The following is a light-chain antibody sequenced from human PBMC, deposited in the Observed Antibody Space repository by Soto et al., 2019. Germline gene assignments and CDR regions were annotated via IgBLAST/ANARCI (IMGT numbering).Light chain of an antibody. V-gene: IGKV3-20*01. J-gene: IGKJ2*01. CDR2: GAS. CDR3: QQYGTSPYA. CDR1: QSVSSNY. Sequence: EIVLTQSPGTLSLSPGERATLSCRASQSVSSNYLAWYQQKSGQAPRLLIYGASSRATGIPDRFSGSGSGTDFTLTISKLEPEDFPVYYCQQYGTSPYAFGQRTELEI.